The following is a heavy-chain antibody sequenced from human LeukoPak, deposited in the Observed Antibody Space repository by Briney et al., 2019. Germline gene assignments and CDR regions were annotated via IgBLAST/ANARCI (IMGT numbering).Heavy chain of an antibody. CDR3: ARDYWRVGEPFDY. V-gene: IGHV1-18*01. Sequence: GASVKVSCKASGYSFTSYGISWVRQAPGQGLEWMGWISAYNGNTNYAQKFQGRVTMTTDTSTSTAYMELSSLRSDDTAVYYCARDYWRVGEPFDYWGQGTLVTVSS. CDR1: GYSFTSYG. D-gene: IGHD1-26*01. J-gene: IGHJ4*02. CDR2: ISAYNGNT.